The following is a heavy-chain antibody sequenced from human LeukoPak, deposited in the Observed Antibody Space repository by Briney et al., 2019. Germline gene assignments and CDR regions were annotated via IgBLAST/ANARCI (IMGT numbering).Heavy chain of an antibody. CDR2: ISGSGGST. J-gene: IGHJ4*02. D-gene: IGHD3-3*01. Sequence: GGSLRLSCAASGFTFSSYAMSWVRQAPGKGLEWVSAISGSGGSTYYADSVKGRFTISRDNSKNTLYLQMNSLRAEDTAVYYCAKVGYDFWSGYYIREPLDYWGQGTLVTVSS. CDR3: AKVGYDFWSGYYIREPLDY. V-gene: IGHV3-23*01. CDR1: GFTFSSYA.